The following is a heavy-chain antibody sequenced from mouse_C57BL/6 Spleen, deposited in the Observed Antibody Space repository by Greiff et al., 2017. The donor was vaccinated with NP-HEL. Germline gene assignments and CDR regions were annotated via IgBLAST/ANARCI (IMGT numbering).Heavy chain of an antibody. Sequence: QVQLQQSGPELVKPGASVKISCKASGYAFSSSWMNWVKQRPGKGLEWIGRIYPGDGDTNYNGKFKGKATLTADKSSSTAYMQLSILTSEDSAVYFCAFYSNYEGYYAMDYWGQGTSVTVSS. J-gene: IGHJ4*01. D-gene: IGHD2-5*01. V-gene: IGHV1-82*01. CDR2: IYPGDGDT. CDR3: AFYSNYEGYYAMDY. CDR1: GYAFSSSW.